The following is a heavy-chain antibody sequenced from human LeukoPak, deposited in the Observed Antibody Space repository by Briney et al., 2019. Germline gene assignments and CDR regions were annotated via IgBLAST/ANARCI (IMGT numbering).Heavy chain of an antibody. Sequence: SETLSLTCTVSGGSISTYYWSWIRQPPGKGPEWIGYTYYSGSTNYNPSLKSRVTISVDTSKNQFSLKLSSVTAADTAVYYCARDRRGESFDYWGQGTLVTVSS. J-gene: IGHJ4*02. CDR1: GGSISTYY. CDR2: TYYSGST. CDR3: ARDRRGESFDY. D-gene: IGHD3-10*01. V-gene: IGHV4-59*01.